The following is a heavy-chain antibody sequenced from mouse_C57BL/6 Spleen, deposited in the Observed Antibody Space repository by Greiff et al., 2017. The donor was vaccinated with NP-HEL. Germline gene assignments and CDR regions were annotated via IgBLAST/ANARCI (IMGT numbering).Heavy chain of an antibody. CDR1: GYTFTSYW. J-gene: IGHJ3*01. CDR2: IDPSDSYT. CDR3: ACYGNSFAY. V-gene: IGHV1-69*01. Sequence: VQLQQPGAELVMPGASVKLSCKASGYTFTSYWMHWVKQRPGQGLEWIGEIDPSDSYTNYNQKFKGKSTLTVDKSSSTAYMQLSSLTSEDSAVYYCACYGNSFAYWGQGTLVTVSA. D-gene: IGHD2-1*01.